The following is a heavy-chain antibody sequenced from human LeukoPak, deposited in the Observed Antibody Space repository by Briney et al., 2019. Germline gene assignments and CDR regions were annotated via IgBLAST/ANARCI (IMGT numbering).Heavy chain of an antibody. D-gene: IGHD3-9*01. CDR2: INPNSGGT. J-gene: IGHJ4*02. V-gene: IGHV1-2*02. CDR1: GYTFTGYY. CDR3: AIPRVVDYYFDY. Sequence: ASVEVSCKASGYTFTGYYMHWVRQAPGQGLEWMGWINPNSGGTNYAQKFQGRVTMTRDTSISTAYMELSRLRSDDTAVYYCAIPRVVDYYFDYWGQGTLVTVSS.